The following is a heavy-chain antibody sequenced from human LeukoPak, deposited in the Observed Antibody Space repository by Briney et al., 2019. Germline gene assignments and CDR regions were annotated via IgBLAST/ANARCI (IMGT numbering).Heavy chain of an antibody. J-gene: IGHJ6*02. V-gene: IGHV1-8*01. CDR1: GYTFTSYD. CDR2: MNANSGNT. CDR3: ARGDTWIQSYRYYGMDV. Sequence: GASVKVSCKASGYTFTSYDINWVRQATGQGLEWMGWMNANSGNTGYAQKFQGRVTMTRNTSISTAYMELSSLRSEDTAVYYCARGDTWIQSYRYYGMDVWGQGTTVTVSS. D-gene: IGHD5-18*01.